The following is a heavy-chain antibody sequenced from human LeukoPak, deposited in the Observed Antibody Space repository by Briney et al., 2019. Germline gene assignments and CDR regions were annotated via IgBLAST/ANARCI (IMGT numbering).Heavy chain of an antibody. J-gene: IGHJ4*02. D-gene: IGHD6-13*01. Sequence: PSETLSLTCTVSGGSISTYYWNWIRQPPGKGLEWIVYIYYSGTTNYNPSLKSRVTISVDTSKNQFSLKLTSVTAADTAVYYCARGYSSTWFKTWDFWGQGTLVTVSS. CDR2: IYYSGTT. CDR1: GGSISTYY. CDR3: ARGYSSTWFKTWDF. V-gene: IGHV4-59*08.